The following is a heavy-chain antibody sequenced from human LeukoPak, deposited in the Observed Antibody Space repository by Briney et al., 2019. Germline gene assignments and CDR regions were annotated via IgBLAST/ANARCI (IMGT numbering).Heavy chain of an antibody. CDR3: ARLSSGWHYYYYGMDV. D-gene: IGHD6-19*01. CDR1: GGSISNYY. CDR2: IYYSGST. Sequence: KPSETLSLTCTVSGGSISNYYWSWIRQPPGKGLEWIGYIYYSGSTNYNPSLKSRVTISVDMSKNQFSLKLSSVTAADTAVYYCARLSSGWHYYYYGMDVWGQGTTVTVSS. J-gene: IGHJ6*02. V-gene: IGHV4-59*08.